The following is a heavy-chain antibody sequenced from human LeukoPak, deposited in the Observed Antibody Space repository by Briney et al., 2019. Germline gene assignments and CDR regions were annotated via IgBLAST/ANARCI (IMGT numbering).Heavy chain of an antibody. Sequence: GGSLRLSCAASGFIFDDYAMHWVRQAPGKGLEWVSLINWDSSNTYYADSVRGRFTISRDNSRSSLYLQMNSLRAEDTAFYYCAKGPRGVFDWSFLFDYWGQGTLVTVSS. D-gene: IGHD3-9*01. CDR3: AKGPRGVFDWSFLFDY. J-gene: IGHJ4*02. CDR2: INWDSSNT. CDR1: GFIFDDYA. V-gene: IGHV3-43D*03.